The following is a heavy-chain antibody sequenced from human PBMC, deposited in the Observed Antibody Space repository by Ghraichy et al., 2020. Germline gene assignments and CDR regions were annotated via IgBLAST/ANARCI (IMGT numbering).Heavy chain of an antibody. CDR1: GFTFSSYW. CDR3: ARDPGESTGWYYFDH. Sequence: GGSLRLSCAASGFTFSSYWMHWVRQAPGKGLVWVSRINSDGSRTTYADSVKGRFTISRDNAKNTLNLEMNSLRAEDTGFYFCARDPGESTGWYYFDHWGQGSLAIVSS. D-gene: IGHD6-19*01. CDR2: INSDGSRT. J-gene: IGHJ4*02. V-gene: IGHV3-74*01.